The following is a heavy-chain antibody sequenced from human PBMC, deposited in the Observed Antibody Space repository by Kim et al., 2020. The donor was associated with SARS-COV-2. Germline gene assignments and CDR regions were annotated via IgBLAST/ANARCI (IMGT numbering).Heavy chain of an antibody. Sequence: GESLKISCKGSGYSFTSYWISWVRQMPGKGLEWMGRIDPSDSYTNYSPSFQGHVTISADKSISTAYLQWSSLKASDTAMYYCVSPGLENPDCSSTSCYVDYWGQGTLVTVSS. CDR2: IDPSDSYT. V-gene: IGHV5-10-1*01. CDR3: VSPGLENPDCSSTSCYVDY. CDR1: GYSFTSYW. J-gene: IGHJ4*02. D-gene: IGHD2-2*01.